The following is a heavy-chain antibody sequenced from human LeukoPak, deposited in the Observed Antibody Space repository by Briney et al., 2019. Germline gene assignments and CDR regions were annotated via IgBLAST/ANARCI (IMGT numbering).Heavy chain of an antibody. J-gene: IGHJ5*02. D-gene: IGHD4-17*01. V-gene: IGHV4-39*01. CDR2: IYYSGST. Sequence: SETLSLTCTVSGGSISSYYWSWIRQPPGKGLEWIGSIYYSGSTYYNPSLKSRVTISVDTSKNQFSLKLSSVTAADTAVYYCARHDYGDYVGGNNWFDPWGQGTLVTVSS. CDR1: GGSISSYY. CDR3: ARHDYGDYVGGNNWFDP.